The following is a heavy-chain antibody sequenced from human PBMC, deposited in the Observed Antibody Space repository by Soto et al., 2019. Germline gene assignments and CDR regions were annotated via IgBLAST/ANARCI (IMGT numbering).Heavy chain of an antibody. Sequence: QITLKESGPTLVKPTQTLTLTCTFSGFSLSTSGVGVAWVRQAPGQALEWLAFIFWNDEKHYRPSLKSRVTIIKDTSKNQVVLTMTNVDPMATGTYYCARRDGSNSYHFEYWGQGALVTVSS. J-gene: IGHJ4*02. CDR1: GFSLSTSGVG. V-gene: IGHV2-5*01. CDR3: ARRDGSNSYHFEY. D-gene: IGHD2-21*01. CDR2: IFWNDEK.